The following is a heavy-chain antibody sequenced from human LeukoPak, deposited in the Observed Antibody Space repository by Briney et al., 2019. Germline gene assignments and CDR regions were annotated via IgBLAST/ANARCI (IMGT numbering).Heavy chain of an antibody. V-gene: IGHV1-18*01. CDR1: GYSFTNHG. CDR3: ARGQLWPRDYYYYMDV. J-gene: IGHJ6*03. Sequence: ASVKVSCKASGYSFTNHGISWVRQAPGQGLEWMGWIRAYNGDTNYAQKFQGRVSMTRDRSTSTAYMELRSLRFDDTAVYYCARGQLWPRDYYYYMDVWGKGTTVTVSS. CDR2: IRAYNGDT. D-gene: IGHD5-18*01.